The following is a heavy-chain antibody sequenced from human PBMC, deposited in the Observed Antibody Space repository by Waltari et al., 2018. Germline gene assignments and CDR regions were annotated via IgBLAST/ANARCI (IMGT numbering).Heavy chain of an antibody. CDR2: IIPIFGTA. CDR1: GGTFSSYA. CDR3: ARRGYDFWSGYRDYYYYGMDV. J-gene: IGHJ6*02. V-gene: IGHV1-69*01. D-gene: IGHD3-3*01. Sequence: QVQLVQSGAEVKKPGSSVKVSCKASGGTFSSYAISWVRQAPGQGLAWMGGIIPIFGTANYAQKFQGRVTITADESTSTAYMELSSLRSEDTAVYYCARRGYDFWSGYRDYYYYGMDVWGQGTTVTVSS.